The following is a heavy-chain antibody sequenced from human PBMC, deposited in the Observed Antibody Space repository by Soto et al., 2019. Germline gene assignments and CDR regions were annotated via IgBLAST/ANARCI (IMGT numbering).Heavy chain of an antibody. CDR1: GFTVSSNY. CDR2: IYSGGST. Sequence: EVQLVESGGGLVQPGGSLRLSCAASGFTVSSNYMSWVRQAPGKGLEWVSVIYSGGSTYYADSVKGRFTISRDNSKNTLYLQMNSLRAGDTAVYYCAREQFLEWLSVYYFDYWGQGTLVTVSS. CDR3: AREQFLEWLSVYYFDY. J-gene: IGHJ4*02. V-gene: IGHV3-66*01. D-gene: IGHD3-3*01.